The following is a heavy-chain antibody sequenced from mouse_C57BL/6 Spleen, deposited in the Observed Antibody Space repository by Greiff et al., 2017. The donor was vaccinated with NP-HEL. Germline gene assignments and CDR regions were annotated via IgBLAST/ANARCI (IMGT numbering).Heavy chain of an antibody. J-gene: IGHJ4*01. Sequence: EVQLVESGGGLVKPGGSLKLSCAASGFTFSDYGMHWVRQAPEKGLEWVAYISSGSSNIYYADTVKGRFTISRDNAKNTLFLQMTSLRSEDTAMYYCAWRYSNYEYAMDYWGQGTSVTVSS. D-gene: IGHD2-5*01. CDR2: ISSGSSNI. CDR1: GFTFSDYG. CDR3: AWRYSNYEYAMDY. V-gene: IGHV5-17*01.